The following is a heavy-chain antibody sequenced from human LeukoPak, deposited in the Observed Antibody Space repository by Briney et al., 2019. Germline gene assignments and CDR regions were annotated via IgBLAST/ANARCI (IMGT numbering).Heavy chain of an antibody. D-gene: IGHD2-2*01. V-gene: IGHV1-69*13. Sequence: GASVKVSCKASGGTFSSYAISWVRQAPGQGLEWMGGIIPIFGTANYAQKFQGIVTITADESTCTAYVELSSLRSEDTAVYYCARDLYCSSTSCSWGNWFDPWGQGTLVTVSS. CDR1: GGTFSSYA. CDR2: IIPIFGTA. CDR3: ARDLYCSSTSCSWGNWFDP. J-gene: IGHJ5*02.